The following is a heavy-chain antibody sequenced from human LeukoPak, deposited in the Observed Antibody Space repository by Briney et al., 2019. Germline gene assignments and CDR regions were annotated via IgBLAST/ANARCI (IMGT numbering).Heavy chain of an antibody. Sequence: GGSLRLSCAASGFTFSSYAMGWVRQAPGKGLEWVSAISGSGGSTYYADSVKGRFTISRDNSKNTLYLQMNSLRAEDTAVYYCAKGRRYCSGGSCYSGYYFDYWGQGTLVTVSS. V-gene: IGHV3-23*01. J-gene: IGHJ4*02. CDR3: AKGRRYCSGGSCYSGYYFDY. CDR1: GFTFSSYA. CDR2: ISGSGGST. D-gene: IGHD2-15*01.